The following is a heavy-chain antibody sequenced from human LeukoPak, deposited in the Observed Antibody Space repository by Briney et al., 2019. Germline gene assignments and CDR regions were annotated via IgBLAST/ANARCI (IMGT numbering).Heavy chain of an antibody. V-gene: IGHV4-31*03. CDR1: GGSIGSGGYH. D-gene: IGHD4-17*01. CDR2: IYYSGST. J-gene: IGHJ4*02. Sequence: SETLSLTCTVSGGSIGSGGYHWSWIRQHPGKGLEWIGYIYYSGSTYYNPSLKSRVTISVDTSKNQFSLKLSSVTAADTAVYYCAREGTVTGPFDYWGQGTLVTVSS. CDR3: AREGTVTGPFDY.